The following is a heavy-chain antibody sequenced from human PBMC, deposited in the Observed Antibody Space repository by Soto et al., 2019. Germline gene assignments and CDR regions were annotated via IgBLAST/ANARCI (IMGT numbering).Heavy chain of an antibody. CDR3: ARGDLGITIAAHGMDV. Sequence: QVQLVESGGGVVQPGRSLRLSCAASGFTFSIYGMHWVRQAPGKGLEWVAHISYDGSRQYYADSVKGRFTISRDNSKSTLSLQMNSLRPEDTALYFCARGDLGITIAAHGMDVWGQGTTVIASS. D-gene: IGHD3-3*01. V-gene: IGHV3-30*03. CDR1: GFTFSIYG. J-gene: IGHJ6*02. CDR2: ISYDGSRQ.